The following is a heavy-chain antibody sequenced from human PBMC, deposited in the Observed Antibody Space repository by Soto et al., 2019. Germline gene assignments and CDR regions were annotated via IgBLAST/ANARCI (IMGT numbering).Heavy chain of an antibody. D-gene: IGHD5-18*01. CDR1: GGTFSSYA. CDR2: VIPIFGTA. V-gene: IGHV1-69*13. Sequence: SVKVSCKASGGTFSSYAISWVRQAPGQGLEWMGGVIPIFGTANYAQKFQGRVTITADESTSTAYMELSSLRSEDTAVYYCARSNRRGYSYGIFDYWGQGTLVTVSS. J-gene: IGHJ4*02. CDR3: ARSNRRGYSYGIFDY.